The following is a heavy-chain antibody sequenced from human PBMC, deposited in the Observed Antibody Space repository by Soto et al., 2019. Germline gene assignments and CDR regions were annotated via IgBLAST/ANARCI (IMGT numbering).Heavy chain of an antibody. CDR1: GDSVSSNSAA. Sequence: PSQTLSLTCAISGDSVSSNSAAWNWIRQSPSRGLEWLGRTYYRSKWYNDYAVSVKSRITINPDTSKNQFSLQLNSVTPEDTAVYYCARDPTEPIAARLVYYYYYMDVWGKGTTVTVSS. J-gene: IGHJ6*03. CDR3: ARDPTEPIAARLVYYYYYMDV. CDR2: TYYRSKWYN. D-gene: IGHD6-6*01. V-gene: IGHV6-1*01.